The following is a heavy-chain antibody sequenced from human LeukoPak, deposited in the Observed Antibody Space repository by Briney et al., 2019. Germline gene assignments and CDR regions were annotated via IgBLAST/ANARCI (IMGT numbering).Heavy chain of an antibody. CDR1: GFTVSSNY. D-gene: IGHD5-18*01. V-gene: IGHV3-23*01. Sequence: GGSLRLSCSASGFTVSSNYMSWVRQAPGKGLEWVSAISGSGGSTYYADSVKGRFTISRDNSKNTLYLQMNSLRAEDTAVYYCAKKEKAWIQLCPDWFDPWGQGTLVTVSS. J-gene: IGHJ5*02. CDR3: AKKEKAWIQLCPDWFDP. CDR2: ISGSGGST.